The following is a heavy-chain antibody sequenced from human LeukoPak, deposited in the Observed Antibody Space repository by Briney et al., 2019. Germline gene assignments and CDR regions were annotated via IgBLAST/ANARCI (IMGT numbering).Heavy chain of an antibody. D-gene: IGHD2-2*01. CDR2: IYPGDSDT. V-gene: IGHV5-51*01. J-gene: IGHJ4*02. CDR1: GYSFNTYW. CDR3: ARRQGCSSTSCPPDY. Sequence: GESLKISCRGSGYSFNTYWIGWVRQMPGKGLECMGIIYPGDSDTRYSPSFQGQVTMSADKSINTAYLQWSSLKASDTAMYYCARRQGCSSTSCPPDYWGQGTLVTVSS.